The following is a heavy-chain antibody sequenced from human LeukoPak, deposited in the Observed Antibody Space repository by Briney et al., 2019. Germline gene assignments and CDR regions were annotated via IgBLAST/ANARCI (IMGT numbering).Heavy chain of an antibody. Sequence: GGSLRLSCAASGFSFSNYGMHWVRQAPGKGLEWVAVISYDGSNKYYADSVKGRFTISRDNSKNTLYLQMNSLTAEDTAVYWCAKDWPWNGFCHGGSCPPPGDYWGQGTLVTVSS. D-gene: IGHD2-15*01. CDR3: AKDWPWNGFCHGGSCPPPGDY. V-gene: IGHV3-30*18. CDR2: ISYDGSNK. J-gene: IGHJ4*02. CDR1: GFSFSNYG.